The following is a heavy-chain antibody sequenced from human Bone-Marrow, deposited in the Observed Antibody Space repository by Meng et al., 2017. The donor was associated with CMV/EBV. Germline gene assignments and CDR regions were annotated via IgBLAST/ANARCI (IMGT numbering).Heavy chain of an antibody. J-gene: IGHJ4*02. V-gene: IGHV3-74*01. D-gene: IGHD2-2*01. CDR2: INSDGSST. Sequence: GESLKISCAASGFTFSSYWMHWVRQAPGKGLVWVSRINSDGSSTSYADSVKGRFTISRDNSKNTLYLQMSSLRAEDTAVYSCAKVGFQLLSFDYWGQGTLVTGSS. CDR3: AKVGFQLLSFDY. CDR1: GFTFSSYW.